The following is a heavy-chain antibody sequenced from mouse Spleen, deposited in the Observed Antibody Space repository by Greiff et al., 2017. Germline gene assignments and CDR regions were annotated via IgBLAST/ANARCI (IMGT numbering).Heavy chain of an antibody. CDR3: TRDYGSSYWYFDV. CDR1: GYTFTSYW. J-gene: IGHJ1*01. D-gene: IGHD1-1*01. Sequence: VQLQQSGTVLARPGASVKMSCKTSGYTFTSYWMHWVKQRPGQGLEWIGAIYPGNGDTSYNQKFKGKAKLTAVTSASTAYMELSSLTNEDSAVYYCTRDYGSSYWYFDVWGAGTTVTVSS. CDR2: IYPGNGDT. V-gene: IGHV1-5*01.